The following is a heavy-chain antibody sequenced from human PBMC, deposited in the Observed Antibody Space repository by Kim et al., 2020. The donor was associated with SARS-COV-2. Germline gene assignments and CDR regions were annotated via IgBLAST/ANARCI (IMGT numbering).Heavy chain of an antibody. Sequence: GGSLRLSCAASGFTFSSYAMHWVRQAPGKGLEWVAVISYDGSNKYYADSVKGRFTISRDNSKNTLYLQMNSLRAEDTAVYYCAGDRNYYDSSGYYYPRYYLYYGMDVWGQGTTVTVSS. V-gene: IGHV3-30-3*01. D-gene: IGHD3-22*01. J-gene: IGHJ6*02. CDR2: ISYDGSNK. CDR1: GFTFSSYA. CDR3: AGDRNYYDSSGYYYPRYYLYYGMDV.